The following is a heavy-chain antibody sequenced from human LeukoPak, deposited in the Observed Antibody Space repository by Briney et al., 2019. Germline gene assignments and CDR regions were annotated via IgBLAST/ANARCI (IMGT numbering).Heavy chain of an antibody. CDR2: INHSGST. D-gene: IGHD1-26*01. CDR3: ARSVGATQERNDY. V-gene: IGHV4-34*01. Sequence: SETLSLTCAVYGGSFSGYYWSWIRQPPGKGLEWIGEINHSGSTNYNPSLKGRVTVSVDTSKNQFSPKLSSVTAADTAVYYCARSVGATQERNDYWGQGTLVTVSS. J-gene: IGHJ4*02. CDR1: GGSFSGYY.